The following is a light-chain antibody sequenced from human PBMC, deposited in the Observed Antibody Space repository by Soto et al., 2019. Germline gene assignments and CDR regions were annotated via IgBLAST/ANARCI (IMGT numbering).Light chain of an antibody. V-gene: IGKV1-5*03. CDR2: KAS. Sequence: DIKMTQSPSTLSGSVGDRVTITCRASQTISSWLAWYQQKPGKAPKLLIYKASTLKSGVPSRFSGSGSGTEFTLTISSLQPEDFATYYCQQYDSFSVTFGQGTKVDIK. J-gene: IGKJ1*01. CDR3: QQYDSFSVT. CDR1: QTISSW.